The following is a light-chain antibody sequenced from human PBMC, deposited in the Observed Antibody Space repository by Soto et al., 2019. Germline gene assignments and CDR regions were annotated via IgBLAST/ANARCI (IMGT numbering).Light chain of an antibody. Sequence: IGMTQSPATLSLSPGERATLSCRASQSMSNNLAWYQQKPGQAPRLLIYGASTRTTGIPARFNGSGSGTEFTLTISSLQSEDFATYYCQQSYGTPITFGQGTRLEI. CDR3: QQSYGTPIT. CDR1: QSMSNN. CDR2: GAS. J-gene: IGKJ5*01. V-gene: IGKV3-15*01.